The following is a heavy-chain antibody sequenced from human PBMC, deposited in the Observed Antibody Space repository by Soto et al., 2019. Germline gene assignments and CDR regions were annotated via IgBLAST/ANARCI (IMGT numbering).Heavy chain of an antibody. CDR1: GGSISSYY. D-gene: IGHD6-19*01. J-gene: IGHJ5*02. CDR2: IYYSGST. Sequence: TLSLTCTVSGGSISSYYCSCIRQPPGKGLEWIGYIYYSGSTNYNPFLKSRVTISLDTPKNQFSLKLSSVTAADTAVYYCARGYSSGWYGRDWSDPWGQGTLVTVSS. V-gene: IGHV4-59*01. CDR3: ARGYSSGWYGRDWSDP.